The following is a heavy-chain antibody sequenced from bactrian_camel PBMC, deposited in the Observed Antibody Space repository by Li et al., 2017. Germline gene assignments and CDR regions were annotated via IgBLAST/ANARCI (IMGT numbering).Heavy chain of an antibody. CDR2: LDADVKDW. CDR1: SISSFC. J-gene: IGHJ4*01. V-gene: IGHV3S6*01. Sequence: HVQLVESGGGSAQAGGSLTLSCEYSISSFCMGWFRQAPGKEREGVAILDADVKDWYADSVKGRFTISKDTAKNILYLQMNNLKPEDTAMYYCAADECDDESDYVEEYNYWGQGTQVTVS. D-gene: IGHD4*01. CDR3: AADECDDESDYVEEYNY.